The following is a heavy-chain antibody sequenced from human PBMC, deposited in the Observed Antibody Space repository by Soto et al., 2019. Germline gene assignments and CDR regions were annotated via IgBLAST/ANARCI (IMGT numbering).Heavy chain of an antibody. Sequence: HPGRSRRPSCTASGLTFRSFGMHWVRQAPGKGREGLAVISYDGSNKYYADSVKGRFTISRDYSKNTLYLQLNSLRAEDTAVYYCAIAPHLYGPGRYLDYWGQGTLVTVSS. CDR3: AIAPHLYGPGRYLDY. D-gene: IGHD3-10*01. CDR2: ISYDGSNK. V-gene: IGHV3-30*03. CDR1: GLTFRSFG. J-gene: IGHJ4*02.